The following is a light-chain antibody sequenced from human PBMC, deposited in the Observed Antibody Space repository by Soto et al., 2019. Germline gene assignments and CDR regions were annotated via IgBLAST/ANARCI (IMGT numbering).Light chain of an antibody. CDR2: KAS. CDR3: QQYKSSPFT. V-gene: IGKV1-5*03. J-gene: IGKJ2*01. CDR1: QSISSW. Sequence: DIQMTQSPSTLSASVGDRVTITCRASQSISSWLAWYQQKPGKAPKLLIYKASSLGSGVPSRFSGGGSGTEFTLTISSLQPYDFATYYCQQYKSSPFTFSQGTKLEI.